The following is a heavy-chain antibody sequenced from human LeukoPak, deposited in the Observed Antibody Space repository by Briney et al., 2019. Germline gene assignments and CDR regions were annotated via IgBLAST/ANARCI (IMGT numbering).Heavy chain of an antibody. CDR2: ISGSGGST. D-gene: IGHD1-26*01. J-gene: IGHJ3*02. CDR1: GFTFSSYA. V-gene: IGHV3-23*01. Sequence: PGGSLRLSCAASGFTFSSYAMSWVRQAPGKGLECVSAISGSGGSTYYADSVKGRFTISRDNSENTLYLQMNSLRAEDTAVYYCALTAGPDVGASKQSAFDIWGQGTMVTVSS. CDR3: ALTAGPDVGASKQSAFDI.